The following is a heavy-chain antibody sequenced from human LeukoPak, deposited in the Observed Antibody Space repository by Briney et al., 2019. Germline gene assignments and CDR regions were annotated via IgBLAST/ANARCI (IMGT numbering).Heavy chain of an antibody. Sequence: SETLSLTCTVSGGSISSYYWSWIRQPPGKGLEWIGYIYYSGSTNYNPSLKSRVTISVDTSKNQFSLKLSSVTAADTAVYYCARNSELLWFGESTGGGAFDIWGQGTMVTVSS. CDR3: ARNSELLWFGESTGGGAFDI. CDR1: GGSISSYY. V-gene: IGHV4-59*01. J-gene: IGHJ3*02. CDR2: IYYSGST. D-gene: IGHD3-10*01.